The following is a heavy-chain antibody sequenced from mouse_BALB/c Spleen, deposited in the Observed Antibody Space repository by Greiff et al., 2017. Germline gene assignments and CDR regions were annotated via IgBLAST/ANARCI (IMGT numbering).Heavy chain of an antibody. D-gene: IGHD1-1*01. Sequence: VQLQQSGPELVRPGVSVKISCKGSGYTFTDYAMHWVKQSHAKSLEWIGVISTYYGNTNYNQKFKGKATMTVDKSSSTAYMELARLTSEDSAIYYCARWITTVGAMDYWGQGTSVTVSS. CDR3: ARWITTVGAMDY. J-gene: IGHJ4*01. V-gene: IGHV1-67*01. CDR2: ISTYYGNT. CDR1: GYTFTDYA.